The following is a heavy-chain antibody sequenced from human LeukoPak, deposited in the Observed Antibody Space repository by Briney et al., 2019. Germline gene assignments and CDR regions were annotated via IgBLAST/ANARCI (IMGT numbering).Heavy chain of an antibody. CDR1: GYTFTSYG. CDR3: ARDRGLELLQRPIDY. Sequence: ASVKVSCKASGYTFTSYGISWVRQAPGQGLEWMGWISAYNGNTNYAQKLQGRVTMTTDTSTSTAYMELRSLRSDDTAVYYCARDRGLELLQRPIDYWGQGTLVTVSS. V-gene: IGHV1-18*01. CDR2: ISAYNGNT. J-gene: IGHJ4*02. D-gene: IGHD1-7*01.